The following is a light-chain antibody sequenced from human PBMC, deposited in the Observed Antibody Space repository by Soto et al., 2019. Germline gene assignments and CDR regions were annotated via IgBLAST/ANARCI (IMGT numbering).Light chain of an antibody. V-gene: IGLV1-51*01. CDR1: SSNIGNNY. J-gene: IGLJ3*02. CDR2: DNN. CDR3: GTWDSSLSAGV. Sequence: QSVLTQPPSVSAAPGQTVTLSCSGSSSNIGNNYVSWYQHLPGTAPRLLIYDNNKRPSGIPDRFSGSKSGTSATLGITGLQTGDEADYFCGTWDSSLSAGVFGGGTKVTVL.